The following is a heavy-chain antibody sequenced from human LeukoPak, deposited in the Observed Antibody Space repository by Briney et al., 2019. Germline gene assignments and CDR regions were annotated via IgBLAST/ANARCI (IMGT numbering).Heavy chain of an antibody. J-gene: IGHJ4*02. CDR2: ITGSGDST. CDR3: AKDGATVTTYFDY. CDR1: GFTFSSNA. Sequence: GGSLRLSCAASGFTFSSNAMNWVRQAPGKGLEWVSGITGSGDSTYYADSVKGRFTISRDNSKNTLYLQMNSLRAEDTAVYYCAKDGATVTTYFDYWGQGTLVTVSS. V-gene: IGHV3-23*01. D-gene: IGHD4-17*01.